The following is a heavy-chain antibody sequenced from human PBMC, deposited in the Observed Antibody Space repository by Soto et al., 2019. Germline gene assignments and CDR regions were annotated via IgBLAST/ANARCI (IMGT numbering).Heavy chain of an antibody. D-gene: IGHD2-2*01. CDR2: IKIITDGGTT. J-gene: IGHJ6*02. CDR1: GITFSNAW. V-gene: IGHV3-15*01. CDR3: TTDSADIVVVPATFGMDV. Sequence: GGSLRLSCAASGITFSNAWMTWVRQAPWKWLEWVGRIKIITDGGTTDYAAPWKGRFTISRDDSKNTLYLQMNNLKTENTAVYHCTTDSADIVVVPATFGMDVWGQGTTVTVSS.